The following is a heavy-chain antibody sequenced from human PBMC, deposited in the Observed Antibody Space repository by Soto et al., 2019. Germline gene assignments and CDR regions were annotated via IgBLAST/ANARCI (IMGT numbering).Heavy chain of an antibody. CDR1: GGSISSSSYY. CDR2: IYYSGST. J-gene: IGHJ4*02. CDR3: ARESYSSSWLHGGHFDY. D-gene: IGHD6-13*01. Sequence: PSETLSITCTVSGGSISSSSYYWGWIRQPPGKGLEWIGSIYYSGSTYYNPSLKSRVTISVDTSKNQFSLKLSSVTAADTAVYYWARESYSSSWLHGGHFDYRGQRTLVSVSS. V-gene: IGHV4-39*01.